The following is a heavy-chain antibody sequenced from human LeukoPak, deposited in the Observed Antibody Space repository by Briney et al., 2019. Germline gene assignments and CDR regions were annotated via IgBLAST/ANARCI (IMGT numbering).Heavy chain of an antibody. J-gene: IGHJ5*02. D-gene: IGHD2-8*01. Sequence: ASVTVSCKASGYTFTSYYIHWVRQAPGQGLEWMGVINPGGGGTSYAQKFQGRVTMTRDTSTSTVYMDLRSLRSEDTAVYFCARDMLAVPSNWFDPWGQGTLVTVSS. CDR1: GYTFTSYY. CDR2: INPGGGGT. CDR3: ARDMLAVPSNWFDP. V-gene: IGHV1-46*01.